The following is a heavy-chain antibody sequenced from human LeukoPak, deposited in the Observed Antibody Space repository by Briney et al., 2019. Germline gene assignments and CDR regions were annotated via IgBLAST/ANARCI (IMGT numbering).Heavy chain of an antibody. J-gene: IGHJ4*02. Sequence: PGGSLRLSCAASGFTFSSYAMDWVRQAPGKGLEWVAVISYDGSNKYYADSVKGRFTISRGNSKNTLYLQMNSLRAEDTAVYYCAKEYYDFWSGYPHDYWGQGTLVTVSS. CDR3: AKEYYDFWSGYPHDY. CDR1: GFTFSSYA. CDR2: ISYDGSNK. V-gene: IGHV3-30*04. D-gene: IGHD3-3*01.